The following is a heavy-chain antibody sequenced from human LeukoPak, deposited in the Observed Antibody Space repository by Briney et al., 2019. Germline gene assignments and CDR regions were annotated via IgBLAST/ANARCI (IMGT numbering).Heavy chain of an antibody. V-gene: IGHV3-33*08. CDR1: GFTFSSYA. CDR2: IWYDGSNK. Sequence: GGSLRLSCAASGFTFSSYAMHWVRQAPGKGLEWVTIIWYDGSNKYYADSVKGRFTISRDNSKGTLFLQMNSLRVEDTAVYYCARGNTAMLYYGLDVWGQGTTVTVSS. J-gene: IGHJ6*02. CDR3: ARGNTAMLYYGLDV. D-gene: IGHD5-18*01.